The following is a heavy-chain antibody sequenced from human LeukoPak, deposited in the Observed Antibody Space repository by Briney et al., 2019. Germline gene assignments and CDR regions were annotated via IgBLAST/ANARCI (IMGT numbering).Heavy chain of an antibody. CDR2: ISAYNGNT. D-gene: IGHD3-22*01. Sequence: ASVKVSCKASGYTFTSYGISWVQQAPGQGLEWMGWISAYNGNTNYAQKLQGRVTMTTDTSTSTAYMELRSLRSDDTAVYYCARDLTVYYDSSGYQLDAFDIWGQGTMVTVSS. J-gene: IGHJ3*02. V-gene: IGHV1-18*01. CDR1: GYTFTSYG. CDR3: ARDLTVYYDSSGYQLDAFDI.